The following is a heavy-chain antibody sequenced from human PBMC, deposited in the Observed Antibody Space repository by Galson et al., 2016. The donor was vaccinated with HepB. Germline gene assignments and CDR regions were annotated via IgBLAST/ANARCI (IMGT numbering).Heavy chain of an antibody. CDR1: GNYFTTYG. CDR2: FGAYNGNT. CDR3: AAHSGTNSWGRKALDH. V-gene: IGHV1-18*01. Sequence: SVKVSCKAYGNYFTTYGFTWVRQAPGQGLEWVGWFGAYNGNTHSAQKFQDRFTLTRNTFTTTVYLELRSLRLDDTAVYYCAAHSGTNSWGRKALDHWGQGTLITVSS. D-gene: IGHD1-26*01. J-gene: IGHJ4*02.